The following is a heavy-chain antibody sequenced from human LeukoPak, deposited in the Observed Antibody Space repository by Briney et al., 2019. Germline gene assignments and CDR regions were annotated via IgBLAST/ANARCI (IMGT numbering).Heavy chain of an antibody. D-gene: IGHD6-19*01. J-gene: IGHJ5*02. CDR2: IYSGGST. Sequence: GGSLRLSCAASGFTDSTNYMSWVRQAPGKGLEWVSVIYSGGSTYYADSVKGRFTISRDNSKNTVYLQMNSLRAEDTAVYYCARALTDSSGWWNNWFDPWGQGTLVTVSS. V-gene: IGHV3-53*01. CDR1: GFTDSTNY. CDR3: ARALTDSSGWWNNWFDP.